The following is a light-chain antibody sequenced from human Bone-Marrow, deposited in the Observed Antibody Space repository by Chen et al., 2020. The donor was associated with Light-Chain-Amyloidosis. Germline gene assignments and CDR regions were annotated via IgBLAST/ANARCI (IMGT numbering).Light chain of an antibody. J-gene: IGLJ3*02. V-gene: IGLV3-21*02. CDR1: NIGSTS. Sequence: SYVLTQPSSVSVAPGQTATIACGGNNIGSTSVHWYQQTPGQAPLLVVYDDSDMPSGIPERVSGSSAWNTATLTISRVEAGDEADYYCQVWDRSSDRPVFGGGTKLTVL. CDR2: DDS. CDR3: QVWDRSSDRPV.